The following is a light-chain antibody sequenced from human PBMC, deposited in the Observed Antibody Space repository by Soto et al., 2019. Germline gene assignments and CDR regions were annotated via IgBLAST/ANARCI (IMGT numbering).Light chain of an antibody. Sequence: QSALTQPASVSGSPGQSITISCTGTSSDVGGYNYVSWYQQHPGKAPKLMIYEVSNRPSGVSNRFSGSKSGNTASLAISGLRSEDEADYYCAVRDDSLSGHWVFGGGTKLTVL. CDR1: SSDVGGYNY. J-gene: IGLJ3*02. CDR2: EVS. CDR3: AVRDDSLSGHWV. V-gene: IGLV2-14*01.